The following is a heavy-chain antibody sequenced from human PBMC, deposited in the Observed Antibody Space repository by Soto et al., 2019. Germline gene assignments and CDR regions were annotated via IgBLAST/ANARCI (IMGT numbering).Heavy chain of an antibody. Sequence: LSLTCAASGFAFTNYWMSWVRQAPGKGLEWVANIKQDGSEKYYVDSVKGRFTISRDNAKNSLYLQMNSLRPEDTAVYYCARDHLLTGSTGCLDYWGQGTLVTVSS. CDR1: GFAFTNYW. D-gene: IGHD1-20*01. J-gene: IGHJ4*02. CDR3: ARDHLLTGSTGCLDY. CDR2: IKQDGSEK. V-gene: IGHV3-7*01.